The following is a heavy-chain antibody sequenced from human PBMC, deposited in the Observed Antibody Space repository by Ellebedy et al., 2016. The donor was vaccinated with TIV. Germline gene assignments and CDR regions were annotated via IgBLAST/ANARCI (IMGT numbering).Heavy chain of an antibody. D-gene: IGHD5-18*01. V-gene: IGHV4-59*01. Sequence: SETLSLXCTVSGGSISSYYSSWIRQPPGKGLEWIGYIYYSGSTNYNPSLKSRVTISVDTSKTQFSLKLSSVTAADTAVYYCARDSYGYDYWGHGTLVTVSS. CDR3: ARDSYGYDY. CDR1: GGSISSYY. CDR2: IYYSGST. J-gene: IGHJ4*01.